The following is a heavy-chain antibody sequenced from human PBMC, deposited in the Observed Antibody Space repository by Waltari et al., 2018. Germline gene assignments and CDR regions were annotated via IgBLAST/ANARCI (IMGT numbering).Heavy chain of an antibody. CDR2: IYYSGTT. CDR1: GGSISSSTYY. J-gene: IGHJ6*02. D-gene: IGHD3-9*01. V-gene: IGHV4-39*07. Sequence: QLQLQESGPGLVKPSETLSLTCTVSGGSISSSTYYGGWIRQTPGKGLECIGSIYYSGTTYHNPSLKSRITISIDTSQNQFSLKLYSVTAADTAVYYCARLPLNYAVDVWGQGTTVTVSS. CDR3: ARLPLNYAVDV.